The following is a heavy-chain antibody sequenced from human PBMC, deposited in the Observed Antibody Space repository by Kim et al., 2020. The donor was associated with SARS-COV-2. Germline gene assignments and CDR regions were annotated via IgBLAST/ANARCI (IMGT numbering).Heavy chain of an antibody. D-gene: IGHD3-10*01. CDR3: ARGWGRTYYYGAGSSMAFDY. J-gene: IGHJ4*02. V-gene: IGHV4-34*01. Sequence: SETLSLTCAVYGGSFSGYYWSWIRQPPGKGLEWVGVSNHSGSTNYYPTLKSRVTISIDPSKNQISLKLSAGTAADTAVYYCARGWGRTYYYGAGSSMAFDYWGEGTRRTVSS. CDR2: SNHSGST. CDR1: GGSFSGYY.